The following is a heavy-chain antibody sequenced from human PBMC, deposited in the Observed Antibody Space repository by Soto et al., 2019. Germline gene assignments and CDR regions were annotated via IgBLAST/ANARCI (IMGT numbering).Heavy chain of an antibody. CDR3: ARADYSNYVGLFP. J-gene: IGHJ5*02. V-gene: IGHV4-31*03. CDR2: IYYSGST. Sequence: SETLSLTCTVSGGSISSGGYYWSWIRQHPGKGLEWIGYIYYSGSTYYNPSLKSRVTISVDTSKIQFFLKLSSVTAADTAVYYCARADYSNYVGLFPWGQGTLVTV. D-gene: IGHD4-4*01. CDR1: GGSISSGGYY.